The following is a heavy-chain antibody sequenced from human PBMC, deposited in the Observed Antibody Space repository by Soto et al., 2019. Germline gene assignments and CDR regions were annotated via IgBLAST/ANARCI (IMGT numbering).Heavy chain of an antibody. V-gene: IGHV3-72*01. D-gene: IGHD3-10*01. CDR3: ARARFTGARGFDY. J-gene: IGHJ4*02. CDR1: GFNLSDHY. Sequence: GGSLRLSCAASGFNLSDHYMEWVRQAPGKGLEWVGRTRNKANSYTTEYAASVKGRFTISRDDSKNSLYLQMNSLKTEDAAVYYCARARFTGARGFDYWGQGTLVTVSS. CDR2: TRNKANSYTT.